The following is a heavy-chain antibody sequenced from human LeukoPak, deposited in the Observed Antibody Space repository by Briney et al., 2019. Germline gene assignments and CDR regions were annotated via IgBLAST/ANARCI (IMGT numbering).Heavy chain of an antibody. D-gene: IGHD6-13*01. V-gene: IGHV3-74*01. Sequence: LPGGSLRLSCAASGFTFSSYWMHWVRQAPGKGLVWVSRIKTDGSRTNYADSVKGRFTISRDNAKNTVYLEMNSLRSEDTAVYYCARAIGSSWGKVDYWGQGTLVTVPS. CDR3: ARAIGSSWGKVDY. CDR1: GFTFSSYW. J-gene: IGHJ4*02. CDR2: IKTDGSRT.